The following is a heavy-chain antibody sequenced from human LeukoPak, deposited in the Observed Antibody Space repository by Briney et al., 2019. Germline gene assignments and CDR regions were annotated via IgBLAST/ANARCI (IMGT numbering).Heavy chain of an antibody. V-gene: IGHV4-30-4*01. D-gene: IGHD5-12*01. Sequence: SQTLSLTCTDSGGSISSGDYYWSWIRQPPGKGLEWIGYVYYSGSTYYNPSLESRVTLSVDTSKSQFSLKLSSVTAADTAVYYCARDNSGYGAFDYWGQGTLVTVSS. CDR2: VYYSGST. J-gene: IGHJ4*02. CDR3: ARDNSGYGAFDY. CDR1: GGSISSGDYY.